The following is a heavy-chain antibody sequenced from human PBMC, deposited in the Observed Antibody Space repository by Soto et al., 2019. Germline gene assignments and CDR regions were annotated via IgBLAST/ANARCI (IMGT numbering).Heavy chain of an antibody. CDR1: GYTFTTYA. V-gene: IGHV1-3*01. D-gene: IGHD2-2*02. Sequence: ASVKVSCKASGYTFTTYAIHWVRQSPGQRLEWMGWINAGNGKTKYSQKFQDRVTITRDTSATTAYMELSSLTSEDTAVYYCARAGDDCSTTSCYMIDYWGQGTLVTVSS. J-gene: IGHJ4*02. CDR2: INAGNGKT. CDR3: ARAGDDCSTTSCYMIDY.